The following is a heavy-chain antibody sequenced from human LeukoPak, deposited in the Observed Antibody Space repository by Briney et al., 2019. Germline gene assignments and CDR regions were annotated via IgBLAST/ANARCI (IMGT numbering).Heavy chain of an antibody. CDR1: GFTFSSYS. CDR2: ISSSSSYI. CDR3: ARGTDYDILTGYGT. Sequence: GGSLRLSCAASGFTFSSYSMNWVRRAPGKGREWVSSISSSSSYIYYADSVKGPFTISRDNAKNSLYLQMNSLRAEDTAVYYCARGTDYDILTGYGTWGQGTLVTVSS. V-gene: IGHV3-21*01. D-gene: IGHD3-9*01. J-gene: IGHJ5*02.